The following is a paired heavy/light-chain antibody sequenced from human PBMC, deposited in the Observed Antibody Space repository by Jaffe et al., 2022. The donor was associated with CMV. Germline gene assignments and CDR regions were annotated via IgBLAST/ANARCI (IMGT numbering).Light chain of an antibody. CDR1: QSISSN. Sequence: EIVMTQSPATLSVSPGERVTLSCRASQSISSNLAWYQQKPGQAPRLLIYGASTRASRNPGRFSGSGSGIEFTLTIDNLQAEDFAVYYCHQYILRPYTFGQGTKLEI. V-gene: IGKV3-15*01. CDR3: HQYILRPYT. J-gene: IGKJ2*01. CDR2: GAS.
Heavy chain of an antibody. CDR2: ITPMFGTP. CDR1: GDTFHNYA. V-gene: IGHV1-69*01. D-gene: IGHD6-6*01. CDR3: ARDFSGSYAFEF. J-gene: IGHJ3*01. Sequence: QVHLVQSGAAVKEPGSSVKVSCKASGDTFHNYAFNWVRQAPGQGLEWMGGITPMFGTPDYSEEFQDRVTITADESTSTAYMELSRLKSEDTAVYYCARDFSGSYAFEFWGQGTVVTISS.